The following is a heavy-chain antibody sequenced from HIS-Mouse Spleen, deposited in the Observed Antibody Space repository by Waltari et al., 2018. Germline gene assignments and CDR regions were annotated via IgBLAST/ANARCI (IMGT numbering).Heavy chain of an antibody. CDR2: IYYSGST. Sequence: QVQLQESGPGLVKPSETLSLTCPVPGGSLSSSYWSWIRQPPGKGLEWIGYIYYSGSTNYNPSLKSRVTISVDTSKNQFSLKLSSVTAADTAVYYCARHEDSSSFDYWGQGTLVTVSS. J-gene: IGHJ4*02. V-gene: IGHV4-59*08. CDR1: GGSLSSSY. D-gene: IGHD6-6*01. CDR3: ARHEDSSSFDY.